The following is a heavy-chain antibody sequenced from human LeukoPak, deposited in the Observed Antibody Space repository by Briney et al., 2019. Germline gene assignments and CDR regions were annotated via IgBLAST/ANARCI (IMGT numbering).Heavy chain of an antibody. CDR1: GGSISSYY. D-gene: IGHD3-9*01. J-gene: IGHJ5*02. CDR3: ARASTDILTGYPGIFWFDP. Sequence: SGTLTLTCTVSGGSISSYYWSWIRQPAGKGLEWIGRIYTSGSTNYNPSLKSRVTMSVDTSKNQFSLNLSSVTAADTAMYYCARASTDILTGYPGIFWFDPWGQGTLVTVSS. CDR2: IYTSGST. V-gene: IGHV4-4*07.